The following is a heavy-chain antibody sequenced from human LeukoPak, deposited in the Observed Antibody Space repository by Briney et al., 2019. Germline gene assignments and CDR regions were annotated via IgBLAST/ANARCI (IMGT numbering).Heavy chain of an antibody. CDR3: AKDSRGADSLYFYYYMDV. CDR2: IRFDGSYK. D-gene: IGHD1-26*01. CDR1: GFNFSNYG. Sequence: GGSLRLSCAASGFNFSNYGMHWVRQAPGKGLEWVAFIRFDGSYKYYGDSVKGRFTSSRDNSKNTLYLRMNSLRPEDTAVYYCAKDSRGADSLYFYYYMDVWGKGTTVTISS. V-gene: IGHV3-30*02. J-gene: IGHJ6*03.